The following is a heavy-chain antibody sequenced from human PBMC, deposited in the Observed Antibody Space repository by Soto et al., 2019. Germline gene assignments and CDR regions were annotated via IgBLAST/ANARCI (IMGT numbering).Heavy chain of an antibody. D-gene: IGHD3-22*01. V-gene: IGHV4-38-2*01. CDR3: ARGPYDSSGYYYGVESYYYYGMDV. Sequence: PSETLSLTCAVSSFSISSGYYWGWVRQPPGKGLEWIGSIYHSGTTNYSPSLKSRVTISVDTSKNQFSLKLSSVTAADTAVYYCARGPYDSSGYYYGVESYYYYGMDVWGQGTTVTVSS. CDR2: IYHSGTT. CDR1: SFSISSGYY. J-gene: IGHJ6*02.